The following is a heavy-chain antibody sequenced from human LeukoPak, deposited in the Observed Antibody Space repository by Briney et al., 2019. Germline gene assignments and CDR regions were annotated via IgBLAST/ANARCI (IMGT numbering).Heavy chain of an antibody. D-gene: IGHD5-24*01. CDR2: IYYSGST. J-gene: IGHJ4*02. Sequence: SETLSLTCTVSGGSISSHYWSWIRQPPGKGLEWIGYIYYSGSTNYNPSLKSRVTISVDTSKNQFSLKLSSVTAADTAVYYCARAGLQLRYFDYWGQGTLVTVSS. CDR3: ARAGLQLRYFDY. V-gene: IGHV4-59*11. CDR1: GGSISSHY.